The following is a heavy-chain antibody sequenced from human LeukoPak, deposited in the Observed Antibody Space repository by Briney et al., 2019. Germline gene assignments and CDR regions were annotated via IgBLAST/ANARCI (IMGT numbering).Heavy chain of an antibody. J-gene: IGHJ4*02. CDR1: GYTFTSYG. Sequence: WASVKVSCKASGYTFTSYGISWVRQAPGQGLEWMGWINPNNGLTNYTQKFKGRVTMTRDTSSATGYMELNRLTSDDTAVFYCARAWGSLYYFDHWGQGTLVTVSS. CDR3: ARAWGSLYYFDH. D-gene: IGHD3-16*01. V-gene: IGHV1-2*02. CDR2: INPNNGLT.